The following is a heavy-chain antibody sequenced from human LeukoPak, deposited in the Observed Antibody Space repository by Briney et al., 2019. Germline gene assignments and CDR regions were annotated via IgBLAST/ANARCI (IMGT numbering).Heavy chain of an antibody. V-gene: IGHV3-7*01. Sequence: GGSLRLSCAASGFTFGSYGIHWVRQAPGKGLEWVANIKEDGSEKNYVDSVKGRFTISRDNAKNSLSLQMNSLRAEDTAVYYCAREDDWNYEDNWGQGALVTVSS. CDR1: GFTFGSYG. D-gene: IGHD1-7*01. CDR3: AREDDWNYEDN. CDR2: IKEDGSEK. J-gene: IGHJ4*02.